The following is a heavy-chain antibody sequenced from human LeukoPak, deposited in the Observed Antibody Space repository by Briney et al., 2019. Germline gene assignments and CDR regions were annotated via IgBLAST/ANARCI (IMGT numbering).Heavy chain of an antibody. V-gene: IGHV1-3*01. CDR1: GYTFTSYA. CDR2: INAGNGNT. D-gene: IGHD6-13*01. Sequence: ASVKVSCKASGYTFTSYAMHWVRQAPGQRLEWTGWINAGNGNTKYSQKFQGRVTITRDTSASTAYMELSSLRSEDTAVYYCARVRQQLVPDYWGQGTLVTVSS. CDR3: ARVRQQLVPDY. J-gene: IGHJ4*02.